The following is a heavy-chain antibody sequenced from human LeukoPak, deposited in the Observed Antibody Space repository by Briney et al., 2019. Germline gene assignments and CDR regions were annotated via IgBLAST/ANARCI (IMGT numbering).Heavy chain of an antibody. CDR3: ATDLLERWTRIAVAETVW. CDR2: FDPEDGET. CDR1: GYTLAELS. Sequence: GASVKVSCKVSGYTLAELSMHWVRQAPGKGLEWMGGFDPEDGETIYAQKFQGRVTMTEDTSTDTAYMELSSLRSEDTAVYYCATDLLERWTRIAVAETVWWDQGTLVTVSS. J-gene: IGHJ4*02. D-gene: IGHD6-19*01. V-gene: IGHV1-24*01.